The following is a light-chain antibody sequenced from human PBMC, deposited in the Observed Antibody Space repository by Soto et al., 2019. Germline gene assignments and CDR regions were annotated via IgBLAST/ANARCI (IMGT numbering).Light chain of an antibody. CDR1: QSVSSN. CDR2: GAS. CDR3: QQYNSWSPFT. V-gene: IGKV3-15*01. J-gene: IGKJ4*01. Sequence: EIVITQSPATLSVSPGERATLSCMASQSVSSNLAWYQQKPGQAPRLLIYGASTRATGIPARFSGSGSGTEFTLTLSSLQSEDLAVYYCQQYNSWSPFTFGGGTKVEIK.